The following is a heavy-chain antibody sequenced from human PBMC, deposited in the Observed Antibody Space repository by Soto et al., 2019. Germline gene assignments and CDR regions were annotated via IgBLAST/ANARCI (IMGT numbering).Heavy chain of an antibody. CDR3: ARDREKSEYYDFWSGYYIPWFDP. CDR1: GFTFSSYG. V-gene: IGHV3-33*01. Sequence: GGSLRLSCAASGFTFSSYGMHWVRQAPGKGLEWVAVIWYDGSNKYYADSVKGRFTISRDNSKNTLYLQMNSLRAEDTAVYYCARDREKSEYYDFWSGYYIPWFDPWGQGTLVTVSS. D-gene: IGHD3-3*01. J-gene: IGHJ5*02. CDR2: IWYDGSNK.